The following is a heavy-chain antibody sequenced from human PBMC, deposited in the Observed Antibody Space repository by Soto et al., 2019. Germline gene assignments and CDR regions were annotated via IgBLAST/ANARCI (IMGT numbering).Heavy chain of an antibody. V-gene: IGHV4-30-4*01. D-gene: IGHD5-12*01. CDR1: GGSISSGDYY. CDR2: IYYSGST. Sequence: QVQLQESGPGLVKPSQTLSLTCTVSGGSISSGDYYWSWIRQPPGKGLEWIGYIYYSGSTYYNPSLKSRVTISVDTSKNQFSLKLSSVTAADTAVYYCATIKWLRDYYYYGMDVWGQGTTVTVSS. CDR3: ATIKWLRDYYYYGMDV. J-gene: IGHJ6*02.